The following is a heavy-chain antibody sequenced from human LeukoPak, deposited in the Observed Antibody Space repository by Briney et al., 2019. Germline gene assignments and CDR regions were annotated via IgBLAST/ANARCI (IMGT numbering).Heavy chain of an antibody. CDR3: AKDKDPWKSTAISDFDY. CDR1: GFTFSTYG. J-gene: IGHJ4*02. D-gene: IGHD1-1*01. CDR2: IRYDGSNK. V-gene: IGHV3-30*02. Sequence: GGSLRLSCAASGFTFSTYGMNWVRQAPGKGLEWVAFIRYDGSNKYYADSVKGRFTISRDNSKNTLYLQMNSLRGEDTAVYFCAKDKDPWKSTAISDFDYWGQGTLVTASS.